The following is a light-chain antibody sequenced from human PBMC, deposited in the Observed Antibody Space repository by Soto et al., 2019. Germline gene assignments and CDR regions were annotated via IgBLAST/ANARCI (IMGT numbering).Light chain of an antibody. CDR2: GAS. CDR3: QHYGSSPAT. V-gene: IGKV3-20*01. Sequence: EVVLYQSPRSVSLTPGERATLACRASQSVSSSYLAWYQQKPGQAPRLLIYGASSRATGIPERFSGSGSGTNFTLTISRLEPEDFAVYYCQHYGSSPATFGQGTKVDIK. J-gene: IGKJ1*01. CDR1: QSVSSSY.